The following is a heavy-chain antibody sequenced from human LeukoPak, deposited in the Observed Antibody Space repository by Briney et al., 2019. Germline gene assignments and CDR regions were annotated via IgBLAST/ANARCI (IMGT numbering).Heavy chain of an antibody. CDR2: INPNSGGT. V-gene: IGHV1-2*06. J-gene: IGHJ4*02. CDR3: ARGTYYYGSGVSPVDY. D-gene: IGHD3-10*01. CDR1: GYTFTGYY. Sequence: ASVKVSCKASGYTFTGYYMHWVRQAPGQGLEWMGRINPNSGGTNYAQKFQGRVTMTRDTSISTAYMELSRLRSDDTAVYYCARGTYYYGSGVSPVDYWGQGTLVTVSS.